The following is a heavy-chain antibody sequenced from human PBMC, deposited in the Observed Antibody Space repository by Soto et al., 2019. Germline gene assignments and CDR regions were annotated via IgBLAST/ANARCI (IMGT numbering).Heavy chain of an antibody. CDR1: GFTFSNYG. D-gene: IGHD1-26*01. CDR2: ISYDGSNR. Sequence: QVRLVQSGGGVVQPGRSLQLSCAASGFTFSNYGMHWVRQAPGKGLEWVAFISYDGSNRHYADSVRGRFIISRDNSKITLYLQMNSLRAEDTAVYFCAGGNYYGDYWGQGPLVTVSS. CDR3: AGGNYYGDY. J-gene: IGHJ4*02. V-gene: IGHV3-30*03.